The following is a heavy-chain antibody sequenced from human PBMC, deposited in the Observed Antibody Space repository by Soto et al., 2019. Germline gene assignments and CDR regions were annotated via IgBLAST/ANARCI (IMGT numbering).Heavy chain of an antibody. J-gene: IGHJ6*02. CDR3: ARDFQRIFGVALGVSNGMDV. Sequence: ASVKVSCKASGYTFTCYCISWARQAPGQGLEWTGWISAYNGNTNYAQKLQGRVTMTTDTSTSTAYMELRSLRSDDTAVYYCARDFQRIFGVALGVSNGMDVWGQGTTVTVSS. D-gene: IGHD3-3*01. CDR1: GYTFTCYC. CDR2: ISAYNGNT. V-gene: IGHV1-18*01.